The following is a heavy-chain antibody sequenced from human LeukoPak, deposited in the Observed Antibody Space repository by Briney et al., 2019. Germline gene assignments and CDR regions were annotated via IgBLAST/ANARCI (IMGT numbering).Heavy chain of an antibody. CDR3: ARALVKYSSSPGYFDY. CDR2: ISSSSSYI. D-gene: IGHD6-6*01. V-gene: IGHV3-21*01. Sequence: PGGSLRLSCAASGFTFSSYSMNWVRQAPGKGLEWVSSISSSSSYIFHADSVKGRFTISRDNAKNSLYLQMNSLRAEDTAVYYCARALVKYSSSPGYFDYWGQGTLVTVSS. J-gene: IGHJ4*02. CDR1: GFTFSSYS.